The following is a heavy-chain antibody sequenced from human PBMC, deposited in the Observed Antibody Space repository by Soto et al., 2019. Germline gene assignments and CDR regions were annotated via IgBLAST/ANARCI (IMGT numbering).Heavy chain of an antibody. CDR2: ISYDGSNK. Sequence: GGSLRLSCAASGFTFSSYGMHWVRQAPGKGLEWVAVISYDGSNKYYADSVKGRFTISRDNSKNTLYLQMNSLRAEDTAVYYCASSGALYSSGWYWVYGMDVWGQGTTVTVSS. CDR3: ASSGALYSSGWYWVYGMDV. CDR1: GFTFSSYG. J-gene: IGHJ6*02. V-gene: IGHV3-30*03. D-gene: IGHD6-19*01.